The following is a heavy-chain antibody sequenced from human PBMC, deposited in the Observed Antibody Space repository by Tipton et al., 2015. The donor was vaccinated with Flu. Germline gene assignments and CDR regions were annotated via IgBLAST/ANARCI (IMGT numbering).Heavy chain of an antibody. J-gene: IGHJ5*02. D-gene: IGHD6-13*01. CDR3: ATVKPTGYLGTAAGWFDT. CDR1: GYTLTGYY. Sequence: QMQLVQSGAETKKPGASVKVSCKASGYTLTGYYMHWVRQAPGQGLEWMGWINPNSGGTNSAQSFQGRVTMTRDTSISTAYMEMTRLRSDDTAVYYCATVKPTGYLGTAAGWFDTWGQGTLVTVSS. CDR2: INPNSGGT. V-gene: IGHV1-2*02.